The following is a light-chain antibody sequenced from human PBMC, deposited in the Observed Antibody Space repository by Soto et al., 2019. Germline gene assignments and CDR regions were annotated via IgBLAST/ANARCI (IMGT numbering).Light chain of an antibody. CDR1: QTISSW. Sequence: DIQMTQSPSTLSGSVGDRVTITCRASQTISSWLAWYQQKPGKAPKLLIYDASNLESGVPSKFRGSGSGTEFTLTISSLQPDDFATYYCQQYSSYLTFGQGTKVDIK. CDR2: DAS. J-gene: IGKJ1*01. V-gene: IGKV1-5*01. CDR3: QQYSSYLT.